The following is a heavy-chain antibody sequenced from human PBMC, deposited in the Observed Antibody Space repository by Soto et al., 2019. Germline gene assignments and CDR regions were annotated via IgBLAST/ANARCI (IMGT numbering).Heavy chain of an antibody. CDR2: IIPIFGTA. D-gene: IGHD3-22*01. CDR3: AKVFYYYDSSGYYYFDY. CDR1: GGTFSSYA. Sequence: SVKVSCKASGGTFSSYAISWVRQAPGQGLEWMGGIIPIFGTANYAQKFQGRVTITADESTSTACMELSSLRSEDTAVYYCAKVFYYYDSSGYYYFDYWGQGTLVTVSS. J-gene: IGHJ4*02. V-gene: IGHV1-69*13.